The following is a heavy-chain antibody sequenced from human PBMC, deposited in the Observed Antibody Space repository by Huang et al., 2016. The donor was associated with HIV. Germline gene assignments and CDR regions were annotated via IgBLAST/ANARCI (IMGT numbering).Heavy chain of an antibody. CDR3: SPSGDDYFYFYMDV. Sequence: QLVESGGDSVQSGRSLRLSCRGSGFIFNDFAINWFRQSPGKGLECDGFVRSKAFGGAAKSAPVVKDRFTVARDEANNVAFLQMDNLQVDDTAIYYCSPSGDDYFYFYMDVWGNGTTVIVS. V-gene: IGHV3-49*03. CDR1: GFIFNDFA. J-gene: IGHJ6*03. D-gene: IGHD4-17*01. CDR2: VRSKAFGGAA.